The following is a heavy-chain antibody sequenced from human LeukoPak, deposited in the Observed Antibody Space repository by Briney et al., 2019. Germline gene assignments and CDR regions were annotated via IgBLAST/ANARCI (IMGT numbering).Heavy chain of an antibody. V-gene: IGHV3-21*01. J-gene: IGHJ1*01. Sequence: PGGXXXXXXAAXGFTFSSYSMXWVRQAPGKGLEWVSSISSSSSYIYYADSVKGRFTISRDNAKNSLYLQMNSLRAEDTAVYYCARGEGLYPEYFQHWGQGTLVTVSS. CDR3: ARGEGLYPEYFQH. CDR1: GFTFSSYS. CDR2: ISSSSSYI. D-gene: IGHD3-16*02.